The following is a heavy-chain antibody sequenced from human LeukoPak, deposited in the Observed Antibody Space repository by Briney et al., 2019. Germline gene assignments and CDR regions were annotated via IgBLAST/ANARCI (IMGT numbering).Heavy chain of an antibody. D-gene: IGHD3-9*01. CDR3: ARDHDNFFDY. J-gene: IGHJ4*02. CDR2: ITTSGDNA. V-gene: IGHV3-23*01. Sequence: PGGSLRHSCAASGFTFSGYAMSWVRQAPGKGLEWVSAITTSGDNAYYVDSVKGRFTMSRDNSKNTLYLQMNSLGADDTAVYYCARDHDNFFDYWGQGTLVSVST. CDR1: GFTFSGYA.